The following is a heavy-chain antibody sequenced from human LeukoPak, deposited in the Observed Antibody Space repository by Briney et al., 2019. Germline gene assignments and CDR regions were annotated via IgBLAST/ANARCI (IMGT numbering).Heavy chain of an antibody. Sequence: SETLSLTCAVYGGSFSGYYWSWIRQPPGKGLEWIGEINHSGSTNYNPSLKSRVTISVDTSKNQFSLKLSSVTAAETAVYYCARQWLGLGFDYWGQGTLVTVSS. CDR3: ARQWLGLGFDY. V-gene: IGHV4-34*01. CDR1: GGSFSGYY. J-gene: IGHJ4*02. CDR2: INHSGST. D-gene: IGHD6-19*01.